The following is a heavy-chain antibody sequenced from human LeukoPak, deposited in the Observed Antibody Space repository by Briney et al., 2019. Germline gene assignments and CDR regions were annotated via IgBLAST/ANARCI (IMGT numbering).Heavy chain of an antibody. CDR2: TSDRGDYT. CDR3: ARKAQYNGHYPLDY. Sequence: GGSLRLSCAASGFTFTSYSMSWVRQAPGKGLEWVSGTSDRGDYTYYADSVKGRFIISRDSSKNTLFLQMNSLRAEDTALYFCARKAQYNGHYPLDYWGQGTLVTVSS. D-gene: IGHD1-7*01. CDR1: GFTFTSYS. V-gene: IGHV3-23*01. J-gene: IGHJ4*02.